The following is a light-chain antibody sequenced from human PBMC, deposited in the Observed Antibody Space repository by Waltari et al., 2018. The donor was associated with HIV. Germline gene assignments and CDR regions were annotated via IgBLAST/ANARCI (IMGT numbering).Light chain of an antibody. CDR1: QSVSSD. Sequence: EILMTQSPATLSVPPGERVTLSCSASQSVSSDLAWYRQKPGQAPRLLIYNASTRATGLPARFSGSGSGTEFTLTISSLQSEDFAFYYCQQYNNWPPWTFGQGTKVEIK. V-gene: IGKV3-15*01. CDR2: NAS. J-gene: IGKJ1*01. CDR3: QQYNNWPPWT.